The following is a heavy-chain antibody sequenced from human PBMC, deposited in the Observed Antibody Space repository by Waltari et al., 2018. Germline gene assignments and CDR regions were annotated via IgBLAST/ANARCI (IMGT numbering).Heavy chain of an antibody. CDR3: ARQGAAARIFDL. CDR1: GGSFSNYY. CDR2: INHRGST. Sequence: QVQLQQWGAGLLKPSETLSLTGAVYGGSFSNYYRTWIRQPPGKGREWIGEINHRGSTTSNPSLKSRVTISVDTSKNQFSLKLNSVTAADTAVYYCARQGAAARIFDLWGRGTLVTVSS. D-gene: IGHD6-13*01. V-gene: IGHV4-34*01. J-gene: IGHJ2*01.